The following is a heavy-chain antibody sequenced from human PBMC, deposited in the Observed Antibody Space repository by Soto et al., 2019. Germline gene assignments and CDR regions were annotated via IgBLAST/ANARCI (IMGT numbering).Heavy chain of an antibody. J-gene: IGHJ6*02. CDR3: ARVSSGDGMDV. Sequence: QVQLQQWGAGLLKPSGTLSLTCAVYGGSFSGYYWSWIRQPPGKGLEWIGEINHSGSTNYNPSLKSRVTISVATSKSQFSLTLSSVTAADTAVYYCARVSSGDGMDVWGQGTTVTVSS. CDR1: GGSFSGYY. D-gene: IGHD6-6*01. V-gene: IGHV4-34*01. CDR2: INHSGST.